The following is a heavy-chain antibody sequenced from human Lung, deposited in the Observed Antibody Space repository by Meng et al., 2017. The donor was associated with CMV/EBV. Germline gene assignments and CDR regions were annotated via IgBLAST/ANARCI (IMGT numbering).Heavy chain of an antibody. CDR3: ARDAMVRVVVHLGGGMDF. Sequence: LXXTVTGGCITSHYWNWIRQPPGKGLEWIGYIYYSGSTNYNPSLKSRVTTSVDTSKNQFSLKLSSVTAADTAVYYCARDAMVRVVVHLGGGMDFWXQGTXVTVSS. J-gene: IGHJ6*02. CDR2: IYYSGST. V-gene: IGHV4-59*11. D-gene: IGHD3-10*01. CDR1: GGCITSHY.